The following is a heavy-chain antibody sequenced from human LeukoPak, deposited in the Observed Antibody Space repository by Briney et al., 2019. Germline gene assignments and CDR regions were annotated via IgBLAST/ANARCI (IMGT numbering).Heavy chain of an antibody. CDR2: IIPIFGTA. D-gene: IGHD5-12*01. J-gene: IGHJ6*03. Sequence: SVKVSCKASGGTFSSYAISWVRQAPGQRLEWMGGIIPIFGTANYAQKFQGRVTITTDESTSTAYMELSSLRSEDTAVYYCARGEVATMTYYYYYMDVWGKGTTVTVSS. CDR1: GGTFSSYA. V-gene: IGHV1-69*05. CDR3: ARGEVATMTYYYYYMDV.